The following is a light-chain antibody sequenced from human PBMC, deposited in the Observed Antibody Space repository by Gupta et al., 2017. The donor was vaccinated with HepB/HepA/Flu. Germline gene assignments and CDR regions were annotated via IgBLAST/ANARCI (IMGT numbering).Light chain of an antibody. CDR3: QQRYSTPHT. V-gene: IGKV1-39*01. CDR2: AAS. Sequence: DIQMTQSPSSLSASVGDRVTITCRASQSISSYLNWYQQKPGKAPKLLIYAASSLQSGVPSRFSGSGSGTDFTLTISSRQPEDFATYYCQQRYSTPHTFGGGTKVEIK. J-gene: IGKJ4*01. CDR1: QSISSY.